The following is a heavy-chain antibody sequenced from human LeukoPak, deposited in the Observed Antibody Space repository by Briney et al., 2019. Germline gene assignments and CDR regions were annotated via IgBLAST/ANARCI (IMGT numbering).Heavy chain of an antibody. CDR1: GGTFSSYA. Sequence: SVKVSCKASGGTFSSYAISWVRQAPGQGLEWMGGIIPIFGTANYAQKFQGRVTITADKSTSTAYMELSSLRSEDTAVYYCARGDTAMAHYFTTGAREPWSPSPQ. CDR3: ARGDTAMAHYFTT. V-gene: IGHV1-69*06. D-gene: IGHD5-18*01. CDR2: IIPIFGTA. J-gene: IGHJ4*02.